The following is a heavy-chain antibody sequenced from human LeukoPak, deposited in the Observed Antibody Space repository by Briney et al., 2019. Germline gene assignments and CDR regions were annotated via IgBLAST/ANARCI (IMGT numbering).Heavy chain of an antibody. V-gene: IGHV4-59*01. J-gene: IGHJ6*03. CDR1: GGSISGYY. Sequence: SETLSLTCTVSGGSISGYYWSWIRQPPGKGLEWIGYIYFSGSTNYNPSLKSRVAISLDASKNQFSLKLSSVTAADTAVFYCARTRVTMIEDYYYMDVWGKGTTVTVSS. CDR2: IYFSGST. D-gene: IGHD3-22*01. CDR3: ARTRVTMIEDYYYMDV.